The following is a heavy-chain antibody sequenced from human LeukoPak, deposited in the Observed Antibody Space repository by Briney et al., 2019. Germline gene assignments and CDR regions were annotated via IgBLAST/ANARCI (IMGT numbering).Heavy chain of an antibody. J-gene: IGHJ3*01. CDR1: GYTFTNYP. CDR2: IFPSGGVT. CDR3: AREHPDYHGFDF. Sequence: GASVKASCKASGYTFTNYPKHWVRQAPGQGLEWMGVIFPSGGVTEYAQKFQGRVTVTRDTSTRTVYMELSSLRSDDTAVYYCAREHPDYHGFDFWGQGTMLSVSS. V-gene: IGHV1-46*01. D-gene: IGHD4-11*01.